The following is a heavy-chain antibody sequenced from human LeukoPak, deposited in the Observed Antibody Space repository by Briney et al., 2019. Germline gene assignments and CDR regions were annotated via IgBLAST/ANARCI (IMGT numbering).Heavy chain of an antibody. D-gene: IGHD1-26*01. J-gene: IGHJ4*02. V-gene: IGHV3-23*01. CDR2: ISGSGGST. CDR1: GFTFSSYA. Sequence: GGSLRLSCAASGFTFSSYAMSWVRPAPGKGLEWVSAISGSGGSTYYADSVKGRFTISRANSKNTLYLQMNSLRAEATAVYYCAKREPQFPYYFDYWGQGTLVTVSS. CDR3: AKREPQFPYYFDY.